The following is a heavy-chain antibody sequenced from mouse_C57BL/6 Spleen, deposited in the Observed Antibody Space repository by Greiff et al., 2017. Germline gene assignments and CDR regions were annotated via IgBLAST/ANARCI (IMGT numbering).Heavy chain of an antibody. V-gene: IGHV1-15*01. Sequence: LVESGAELVRPGASVTLSCKASGYTFTDYEMHWVKQTPVHGLEWIGAIDPETGGTAYNQKFKGKAILTADKSSSTAYVELRSLTSEDSAVYYCTSVVASPYWYFDVWGTGTTVTVSS. D-gene: IGHD1-1*01. CDR2: IDPETGGT. CDR1: GYTFTDYE. CDR3: TSVVASPYWYFDV. J-gene: IGHJ1*03.